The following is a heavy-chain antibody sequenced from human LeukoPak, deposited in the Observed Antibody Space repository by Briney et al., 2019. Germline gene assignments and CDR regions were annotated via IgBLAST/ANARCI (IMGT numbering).Heavy chain of an antibody. CDR1: GYSISSGKY. CDR2: IYESGST. D-gene: IGHD2-21*01. Sequence: SETLPLTCTVSGYSISSGKYWAWIRQTPGKGLEWIGGIYESGSTYYTSSLKSRVTMSVDTSKNQFSLNLTSVTAADTAVYFCARGPGISGDHIYPDYWGQGTLVTVSS. V-gene: IGHV4-38-2*02. J-gene: IGHJ4*02. CDR3: ARGPGISGDHIYPDY.